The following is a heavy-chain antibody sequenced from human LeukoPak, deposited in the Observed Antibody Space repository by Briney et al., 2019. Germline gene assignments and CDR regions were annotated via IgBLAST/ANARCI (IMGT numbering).Heavy chain of an antibody. V-gene: IGHV3-21*04. CDR3: ARGWGTAMIKGGPGDK. Sequence: PGGSLRLSCAASGFTFSSYSMNWVRQAPGKGLEWVSSISSSSSYIYYADSVKGRFTISRDNAKNSLYLQMNSLRAEDTALYYCARGWGTAMIKGGPGDKWGQGTLVTVSS. CDR1: GFTFSSYS. J-gene: IGHJ4*02. D-gene: IGHD5-18*01. CDR2: ISSSSSYI.